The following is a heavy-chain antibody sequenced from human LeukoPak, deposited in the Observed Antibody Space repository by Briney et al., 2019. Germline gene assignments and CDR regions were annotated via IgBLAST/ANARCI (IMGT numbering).Heavy chain of an antibody. Sequence: SVKVSCKASGGSFSSYAISRARLAPGQGLEWMGGIIPISGTANYAQKFQGRVTITADESTSTAYMDLNSLRSEDTAVYYCARDLSDYGMYYFDYWGQGTLVTVSS. J-gene: IGHJ4*02. CDR2: IIPISGTA. CDR1: GGSFSSYA. V-gene: IGHV1-69*13. CDR3: ARDLSDYGMYYFDY. D-gene: IGHD4/OR15-4a*01.